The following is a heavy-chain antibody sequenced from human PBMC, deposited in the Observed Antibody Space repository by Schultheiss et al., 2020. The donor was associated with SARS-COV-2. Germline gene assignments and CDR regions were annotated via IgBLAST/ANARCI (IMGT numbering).Heavy chain of an antibody. D-gene: IGHD3-3*01. Sequence: GGSLRLSCAASGFTFSSYAMHWVRQAPGKGLEWVAVISYDGSNKYYADSVKGRFTISRDNAKNSLYLQMNSLRAEDTALYYCAKVYDNYYYYGMDVWGQGTTVTVSS. J-gene: IGHJ6*02. CDR2: ISYDGSNK. CDR3: AKVYDNYYYYGMDV. V-gene: IGHV3-30-3*01. CDR1: GFTFSSYA.